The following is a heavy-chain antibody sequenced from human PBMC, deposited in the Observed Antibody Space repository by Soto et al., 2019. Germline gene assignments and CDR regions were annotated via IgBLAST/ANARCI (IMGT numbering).Heavy chain of an antibody. V-gene: IGHV1-2*02. CDR3: ARVVAGAGTEAFDI. J-gene: IGHJ3*02. Sequence: XSVKVSCKASGYTFTGYYMHWVRQAPGQGLEWMGWINPNSGGTNYAQRFQGRVTMTRDTSISTAYMELSRLRSDDTAVYYCARVVAGAGTEAFDIWGQGTMVTVSS. D-gene: IGHD6-19*01. CDR1: GYTFTGYY. CDR2: INPNSGGT.